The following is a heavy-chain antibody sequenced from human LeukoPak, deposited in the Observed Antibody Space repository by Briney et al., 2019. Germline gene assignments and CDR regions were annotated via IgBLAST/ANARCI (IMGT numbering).Heavy chain of an antibody. D-gene: IGHD3-22*01. CDR1: GYSISSGYY. CDR3: AGGDSSGYYEDY. CDR2: IYHSGST. Sequence: SETLSLTCTVSGYSISSGYYWGWIRQPPGKGLEWIGSIYHSGSTYYNPSLKSRVAISVDTSKNQFSLKLSSVTAADTAVYYCAGGDSSGYYEDYWGQGTLVTVSS. V-gene: IGHV4-38-2*02. J-gene: IGHJ4*02.